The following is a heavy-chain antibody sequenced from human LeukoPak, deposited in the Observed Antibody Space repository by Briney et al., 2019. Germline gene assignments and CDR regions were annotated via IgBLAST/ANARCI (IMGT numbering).Heavy chain of an antibody. Sequence: QPGGSLRLSCAASGFTFSSYGMSWVRQAPGKGLEWVANIEQVGSEIYYVDSVKGRFTISRDNAKNSLYLQMNSLRAEDTAVYYCARDKVVGPTQFDYWGQGALVTVSS. V-gene: IGHV3-7*01. CDR3: ARDKVVGPTQFDY. CDR1: GFTFSSYG. CDR2: IEQVGSEI. J-gene: IGHJ4*02. D-gene: IGHD1-26*01.